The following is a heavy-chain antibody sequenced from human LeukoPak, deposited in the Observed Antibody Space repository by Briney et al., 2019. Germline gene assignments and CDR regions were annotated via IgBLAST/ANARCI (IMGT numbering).Heavy chain of an antibody. CDR2: ISAYNGNT. Sequence: ASVKVSCKASGYTFTSYDINWVRQAPGQGLEWMGWISAYNGNTNYAQKLQGRVTMTTDTSTSTAYMELRSLRSDDTAVYYCARRYRSLGYCSGGSCFYFDCWGQGTLVTVSS. CDR3: ARRYRSLGYCSGGSCFYFDC. CDR1: GYTFTSYD. J-gene: IGHJ4*02. V-gene: IGHV1-18*01. D-gene: IGHD2-15*01.